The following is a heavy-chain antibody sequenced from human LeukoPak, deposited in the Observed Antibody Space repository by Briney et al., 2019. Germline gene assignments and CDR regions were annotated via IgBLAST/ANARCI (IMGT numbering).Heavy chain of an antibody. CDR2: INHSGST. CDR1: GGSFSGYY. J-gene: IGHJ5*02. Sequence: KPSETLSLTCAVYGGSFSGYYWSWIRQPPGKGLEWIGEINHSGSTNYNPSLKSRVTISVDTSKNQFSLKLSSVTAADTAVYYCARELSPIAVAASRWFGPWGQGTLVTVSS. V-gene: IGHV4-34*01. CDR3: ARELSPIAVAASRWFGP. D-gene: IGHD6-19*01.